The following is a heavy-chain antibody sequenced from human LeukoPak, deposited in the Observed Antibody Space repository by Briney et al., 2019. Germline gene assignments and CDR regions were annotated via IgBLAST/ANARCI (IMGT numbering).Heavy chain of an antibody. CDR1: GFTVSSNY. CDR2: NYNTGSA. Sequence: GGSLRLSCAASGFTVSSNYMNWVRQAPGEGLEWVSVNYNTGSAYYADSVKGRFTISRDTSKNTLYLQMNNLRVDDTAVYCCARGAFDWGQGTLVTVSS. D-gene: IGHD3-16*01. V-gene: IGHV3-66*01. CDR3: ARGAFD. J-gene: IGHJ4*02.